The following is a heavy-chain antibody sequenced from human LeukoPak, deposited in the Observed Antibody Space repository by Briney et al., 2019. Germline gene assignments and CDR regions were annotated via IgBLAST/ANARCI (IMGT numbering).Heavy chain of an antibody. V-gene: IGHV1-8*03. D-gene: IGHD3-16*01. CDR2: MNPKNGYT. J-gene: IGHJ4*02. Sequence: ASVKVSCKASGYIFTTYDINWVRLAPGQGLEWMAWMNPKNGYTGFAQKFQGRVTVSRNTDISTAYMELNSLRSEDTAVYYCARFGGGATKDDRLDYWGQGTLVTVSS. CDR1: GYIFTTYD. CDR3: ARFGGGATKDDRLDY.